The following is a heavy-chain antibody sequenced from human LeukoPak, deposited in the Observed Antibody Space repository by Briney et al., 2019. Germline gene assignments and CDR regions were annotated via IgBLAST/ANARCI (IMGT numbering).Heavy chain of an antibody. CDR2: INAGNGNT. CDR3: ASGCSSTSCPVDY. D-gene: IGHD2-2*01. V-gene: IGHV1-3*01. CDR1: GYTFTSYA. Sequence: EASVKVSCKGSGYTFTSYAMHWVRQAPGQRLEWMGWINAGNGNTKYSQKFQGRVTITRDTSASTAYMELSSLRSEDTAVYYCASGCSSTSCPVDYWGQGTLVTVSS. J-gene: IGHJ4*02.